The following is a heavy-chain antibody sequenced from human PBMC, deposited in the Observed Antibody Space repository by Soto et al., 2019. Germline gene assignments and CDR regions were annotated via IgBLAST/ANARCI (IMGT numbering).Heavy chain of an antibody. J-gene: IGHJ6*02. CDR3: TKTIYSNYPTYYYYYGLDV. D-gene: IGHD4-4*01. CDR2: ISYDGRDK. CDR1: GFTFSNYG. Sequence: WSLRLSCAASGFTFSNYGMHWVRQVPGKGLEWVAIISYDGRDKYYTDSVKGRFTISRDNSNSTLYLQMNSLRAEDTAMYYCTKTIYSNYPTYYYYYGLDVWGRGTTVTVSS. V-gene: IGHV3-30*18.